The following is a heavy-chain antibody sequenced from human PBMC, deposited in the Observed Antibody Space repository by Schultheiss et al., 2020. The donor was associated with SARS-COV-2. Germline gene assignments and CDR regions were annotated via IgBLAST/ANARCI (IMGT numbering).Heavy chain of an antibody. CDR3: AREFRDRYYYYYMDV. CDR2: IYYSGST. CDR1: GGSISSSSYY. J-gene: IGHJ6*03. V-gene: IGHV4-39*07. Sequence: GSLRLSCTVSGGSISSSSYYWGWIRQPPGKGLEWIGSIYYSGSTNYNPSLKSRVTISVDTSKNQFSLKLSSVTAADTAVYYCAREFRDRYYYYYMDVWGKGTTVTVSS.